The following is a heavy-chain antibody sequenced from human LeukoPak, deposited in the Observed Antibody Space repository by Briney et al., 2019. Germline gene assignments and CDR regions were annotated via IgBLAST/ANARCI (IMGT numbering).Heavy chain of an antibody. D-gene: IGHD6-19*01. CDR3: ARDPRPGIAVAGPDY. CDR1: GFTFSSYA. J-gene: IGHJ4*02. Sequence: GGSLRLSCAASGFTFSSYAMHWVRQAPGKGLEWVAVISYDGSNKHYADSVKGRFTISRDNSKNTLYLQMNSLRAEDTAVYYCARDPRPGIAVAGPDYWGQGTLVTVSS. V-gene: IGHV3-30*01. CDR2: ISYDGSNK.